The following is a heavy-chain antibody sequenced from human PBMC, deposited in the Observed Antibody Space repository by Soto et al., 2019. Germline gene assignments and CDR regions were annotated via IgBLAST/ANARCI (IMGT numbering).Heavy chain of an antibody. V-gene: IGHV1-46*01. CDR3: ARERRSWHNWFDP. CDR1: GYSFTTYN. Sequence: ASVKVSCKASGYSFTTYNIHWVRQAPGQGLEWMGVVNPSSGSTSYAQKFQGRVTMTRDTSTSTVYMELSSLRSEDAAVYYCARERRSWHNWFDPWG. J-gene: IGHJ5*02. D-gene: IGHD6-13*01. CDR2: VNPSSGST.